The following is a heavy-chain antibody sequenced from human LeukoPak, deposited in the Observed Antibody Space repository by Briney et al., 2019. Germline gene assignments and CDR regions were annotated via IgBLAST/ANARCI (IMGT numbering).Heavy chain of an antibody. CDR3: ARTKWELGAFDI. D-gene: IGHD1-26*01. V-gene: IGHV4-39*07. J-gene: IGHJ3*02. CDR2: IYYSGST. Sequence: SETLSLTCTVSGGSISSSSYYWGWIRQPPGKGLEWIGSIYYSGSTYYNPSLKSRVTISVDTSKNQFSLKPSSVTAADTAVYYCARTKWELGAFDIWGQGTMVTVSS. CDR1: GGSISSSSYY.